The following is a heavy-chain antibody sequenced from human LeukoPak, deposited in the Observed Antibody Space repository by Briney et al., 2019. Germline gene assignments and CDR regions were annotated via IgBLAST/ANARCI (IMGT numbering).Heavy chain of an antibody. V-gene: IGHV4-59*01. CDR1: GGSFSGYY. D-gene: IGHD1-14*01. CDR2: IYYSGST. Sequence: SETLSLTCAVYGGSFSGYYWSWIRQPPGKGLEWIGYIYYSGSTNYNPSLKSRVTISVDTSKNQFSLKLSSVTAADTAVYYCARGPEITDPFDYWGQGTLVTVSS. J-gene: IGHJ4*02. CDR3: ARGPEITDPFDY.